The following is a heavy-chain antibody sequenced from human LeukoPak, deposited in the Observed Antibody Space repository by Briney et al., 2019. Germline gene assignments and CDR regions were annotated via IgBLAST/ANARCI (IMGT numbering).Heavy chain of an antibody. V-gene: IGHV3-21*01. CDR1: GFTFSSYS. D-gene: IGHD3-22*01. J-gene: IGHJ3*02. CDR2: ISSSSIYI. CDR3: ARDGIYYYDSSGYYRDAFDI. Sequence: GGSLRLSCAASGFTFSSYSMNWVRQAPGKGLEWVSSISSSSIYIYYADSVKGRFTISRDNAKNSLYLQMNSLRAEDTAVYYCARDGIYYYDSSGYYRDAFDIWGQGTMVTVSS.